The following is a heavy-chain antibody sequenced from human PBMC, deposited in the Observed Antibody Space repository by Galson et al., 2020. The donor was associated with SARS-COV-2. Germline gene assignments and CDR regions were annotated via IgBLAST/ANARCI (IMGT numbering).Heavy chain of an antibody. CDR2: ISAYNGNT. J-gene: IGHJ4*02. D-gene: IGHD2-2*01. CDR1: GYTFTSYG. CDR3: ARDRACCSSTSCYGDYFDY. V-gene: IGHV1-18*01. Sequence: ASVKVSCKASGYTFTSYGISWVRQAPGQGLEWMGWISAYNGNTNYAQKLQGRVTMTTDTSTSTAYMELRSLRSDDTAVYYCARDRACCSSTSCYGDYFDYWGQGTLVTVSS.